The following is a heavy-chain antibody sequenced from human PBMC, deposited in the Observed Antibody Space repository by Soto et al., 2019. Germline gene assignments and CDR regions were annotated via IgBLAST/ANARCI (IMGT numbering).Heavy chain of an antibody. V-gene: IGHV4-30-4*01. CDR2: IYYSGST. CDR3: ARGVDTAMVPDYYFDN. D-gene: IGHD5-18*01. CDR1: GGSISSGDYY. J-gene: IGHJ4*02. Sequence: QVQLQESGPGLVKPSQTLSLTCTVSGGSISSGDYYWSWIRQPPGKGLEWIGYIYYSGSTYYNPPIKGRVTIAVATSKNQFSLKLSPVPAADTAVYYCARGVDTAMVPDYYFDNWGQGTLVTVSS.